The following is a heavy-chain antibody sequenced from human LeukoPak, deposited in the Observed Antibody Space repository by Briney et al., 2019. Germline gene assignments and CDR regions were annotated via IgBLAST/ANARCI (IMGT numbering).Heavy chain of an antibody. D-gene: IGHD2-2*01. CDR1: GGTFISYA. Sequence: GASVKVSCKASGGTFISYAISWVRQAPGQGLEWMGGIIPIFGTANYAQKFQGRVTITADESTSTAYMELSSLRSEDTAVYYCAKGPNCSSTSCYVGYYYGMDVWGQGTTVTVSS. CDR2: IIPIFGTA. J-gene: IGHJ6*02. CDR3: AKGPNCSSTSCYVGYYYGMDV. V-gene: IGHV1-69*13.